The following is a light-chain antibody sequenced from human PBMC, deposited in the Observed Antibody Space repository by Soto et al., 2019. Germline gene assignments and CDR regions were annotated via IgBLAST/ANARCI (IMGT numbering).Light chain of an antibody. CDR1: QSIGSW. CDR3: QQYKKDST. J-gene: IGKJ4*01. CDR2: DAS. Sequence: DIQMTQSPSTLSASVGDRVTITCRASQSIGSWLAWYQQKPGKAPKLLIYDASGLERGVPSRFSGSGSGTECTLTISSLQPDDFATYYCQQYKKDSTFGGGTKVGIK. V-gene: IGKV1-5*01.